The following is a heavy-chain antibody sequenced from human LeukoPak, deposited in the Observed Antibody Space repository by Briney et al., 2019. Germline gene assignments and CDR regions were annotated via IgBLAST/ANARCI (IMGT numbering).Heavy chain of an antibody. V-gene: IGHV3-7*01. D-gene: IGHD2-15*01. CDR3: AREEVTRTYYYFDL. CDR2: IKQDGSEK. CDR1: GFTFSRYW. J-gene: IGHJ2*01. Sequence: PGGSLRLSCAASGFTFSRYWMSWVRQAPGKGLEWVANIKQDGSEKNFVDPVRGRLTISRDNAKNSLFLQMNSLRAEDTAVYYCAREEVTRTYYYFDLWGRGTLVTVSS.